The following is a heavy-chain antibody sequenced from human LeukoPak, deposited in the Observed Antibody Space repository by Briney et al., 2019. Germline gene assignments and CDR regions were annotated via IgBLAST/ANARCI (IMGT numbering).Heavy chain of an antibody. Sequence: GGSLRLSCAASGFTFDDYTMHWVRQAPGKGLEWVSLISWDGGSTYYADSVKGRFTISRDNSKNSLYLQMNSLRTEDTALYYCAKDTGATRPDYFDYWGQGTLVTVSS. CDR3: AKDTGATRPDYFDY. CDR1: GFTFDDYT. J-gene: IGHJ4*02. CDR2: ISWDGGST. V-gene: IGHV3-43*01. D-gene: IGHD1-26*01.